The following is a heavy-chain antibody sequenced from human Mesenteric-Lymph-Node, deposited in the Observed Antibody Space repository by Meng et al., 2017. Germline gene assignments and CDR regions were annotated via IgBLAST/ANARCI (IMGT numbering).Heavy chain of an antibody. J-gene: IGHJ1*01. Sequence: GALRLTCAASGFTFDDYGMSWVRQAPGKGLEWVSGINWHGGSTGYADSVKGRFTISRDNAKNSLYLQMNSLRAEDTAVYYCARGYSSGWYGDGEYFQHWGQGTLVTVSS. CDR2: INWHGGST. CDR3: ARGYSSGWYGDGEYFQH. CDR1: GFTFDDYG. V-gene: IGHV3-20*04. D-gene: IGHD6-19*01.